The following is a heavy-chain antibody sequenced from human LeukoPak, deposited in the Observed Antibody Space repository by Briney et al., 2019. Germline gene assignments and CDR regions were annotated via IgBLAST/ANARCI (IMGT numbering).Heavy chain of an antibody. Sequence: TLSLTCTVSGGSVSNGGYYWSWIRQPPGKGLEWVGYIYHSGATYYNPSLKSRVTIPVDTSSNHFSLQLTSVTAAGTAVYYCASFGGGFDPWGQGTLVTVSS. CDR2: IYHSGAT. J-gene: IGHJ5*02. V-gene: IGHV4-30-2*01. D-gene: IGHD3-16*01. CDR1: GGSVSNGGYY. CDR3: ASFGGGFDP.